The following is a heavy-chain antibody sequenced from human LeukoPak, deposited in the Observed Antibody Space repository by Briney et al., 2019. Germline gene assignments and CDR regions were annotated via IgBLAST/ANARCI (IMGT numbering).Heavy chain of an antibody. Sequence: KPSETLSLTCTVSGGSISSGGYYWSWIRQHPGKGLEWIGYIYYSGSTYYNPSLKSRVTISVDTSKNQFSLKLSSVTAADTAVYYCARRSSSRYLDYWGQGTLVTVSS. D-gene: IGHD6-13*01. CDR3: ARRSSSRYLDY. CDR2: IYYSGST. V-gene: IGHV4-31*03. J-gene: IGHJ4*02. CDR1: GGSISSGGYY.